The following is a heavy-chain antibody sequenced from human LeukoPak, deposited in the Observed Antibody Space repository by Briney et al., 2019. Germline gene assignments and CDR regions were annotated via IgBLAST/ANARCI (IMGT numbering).Heavy chain of an antibody. CDR3: ARVAYCGGDCYWYYFDY. CDR2: INWNGGST. J-gene: IGHJ4*02. Sequence: SGGSRRLSCAASGFTFDDYGMSWVRQAPGKGLEWVSGINWNGGSTGYADSVKGRFTISRDNAKNSLYLQMNSLRAEDTALYHCARVAYCGGDCYWYYFDYWGQGTLVTVSS. D-gene: IGHD2-21*02. V-gene: IGHV3-20*01. CDR1: GFTFDDYG.